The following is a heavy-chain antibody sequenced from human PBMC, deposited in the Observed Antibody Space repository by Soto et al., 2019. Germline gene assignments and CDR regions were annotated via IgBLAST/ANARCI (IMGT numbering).Heavy chain of an antibody. CDR3: AKALSPICAGSSSPYGMHV. J-gene: IGHJ6*02. Sequence: EVQLLESGGGLVQPGGSLRLSCAASGFTLSSYAMSWVRQAPGKGLEWVSGISVSGGSTHYAESMKGRFTISRDNSKNTLYVQMNSLIAEDTAVYYCAKALSPICAGSSSPYGMHVWGQGTTVTVSS. D-gene: IGHD2-2*01. V-gene: IGHV3-23*01. CDR2: ISVSGGST. CDR1: GFTLSSYA.